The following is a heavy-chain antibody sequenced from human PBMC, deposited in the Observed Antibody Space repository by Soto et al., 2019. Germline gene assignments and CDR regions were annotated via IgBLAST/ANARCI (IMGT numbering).Heavy chain of an antibody. J-gene: IGHJ5*02. CDR2: ISSSSSYT. CDR1: GFTFSDYY. D-gene: IGHD3-10*01. Sequence: PGGSLRLSCAASGFTFSDYYMSWIRQAPGKGLEWVSYISSSSSYTNYADSVKGRFTISRDNAKNSLYLQMNSLRAEDTAVYYCARCGITMVRGRFWFDPWGQGTLVTVSS. V-gene: IGHV3-11*06. CDR3: ARCGITMVRGRFWFDP.